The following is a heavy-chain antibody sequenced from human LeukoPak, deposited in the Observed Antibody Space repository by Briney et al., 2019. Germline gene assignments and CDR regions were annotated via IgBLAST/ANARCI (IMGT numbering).Heavy chain of an antibody. CDR3: GRHTGSDWEDYYFDY. D-gene: IGHD6-19*01. CDR1: GGSISSSPHY. J-gene: IGHJ4*02. Sequence: SETLSLTCTVSGGSISSSPHYWGWIRQPPGKGLEWIGSIYYSGSTHNNPSLKSRLTMSVDTSKNQFSLKLSTVTAADTAVYYCGRHTGSDWEDYYFDYWGQGTLLTVSS. CDR2: IYYSGST. V-gene: IGHV4-39*01.